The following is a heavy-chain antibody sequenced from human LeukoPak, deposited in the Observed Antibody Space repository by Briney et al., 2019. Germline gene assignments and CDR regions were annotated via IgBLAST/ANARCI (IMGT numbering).Heavy chain of an antibody. CDR1: GYSISSGYY. CDR3: ARLVPADTYYYYYYMDV. CDR2: FYRSGST. J-gene: IGHJ6*03. Sequence: SETLSLTCTATGYSISSGYYWGWIRQPPGKGLEWIGSFYRSGSTYYNPSLRSRVTISVDTSNNQFSLKLRSVTAADTAVYYCARLVPADTYYYYYYMDVWGKGTTVTVSS. D-gene: IGHD2-2*01. V-gene: IGHV4-38-2*02.